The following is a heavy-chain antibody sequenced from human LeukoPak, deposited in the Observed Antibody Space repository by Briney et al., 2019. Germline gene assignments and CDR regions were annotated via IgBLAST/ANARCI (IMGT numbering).Heavy chain of an antibody. Sequence: GGSLRLSCAASGFTFSGYSMRWVRQAPRKGPEWVSSVSGGGGDTYYADSVKSRFTISRDNSKNTLYLQMNSLRAEDTAVYYCARGFGSSGYYYFDYWGQGTLVTVSS. V-gene: IGHV3-23*01. D-gene: IGHD3-22*01. CDR3: ARGFGSSGYYYFDY. J-gene: IGHJ4*02. CDR2: VSGGGGDT. CDR1: GFTFSGYS.